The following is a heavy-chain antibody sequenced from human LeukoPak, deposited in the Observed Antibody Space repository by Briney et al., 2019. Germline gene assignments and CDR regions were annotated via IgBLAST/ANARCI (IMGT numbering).Heavy chain of an antibody. V-gene: IGHV1-69*06. Sequence: GASVKVSCQASGGTFSSYAISWVRQAPGRGLEWMGGIIPIFGTANYAQKFQGRVTITADKSTSTAYMELSSLRSEDTAVYYCARRKTYYYGSGSYNLFDYWGQGTLVTVSS. CDR3: ARRKTYYYGSGSYNLFDY. CDR2: IIPIFGTA. CDR1: GGTFSSYA. J-gene: IGHJ4*02. D-gene: IGHD3-10*01.